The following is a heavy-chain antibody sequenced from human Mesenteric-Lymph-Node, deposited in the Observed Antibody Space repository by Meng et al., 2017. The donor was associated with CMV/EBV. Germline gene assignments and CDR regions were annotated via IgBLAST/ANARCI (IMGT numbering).Heavy chain of an antibody. V-gene: IGHV3-30*04. J-gene: IGHJ4*02. CDR2: STYDRRNK. CDR3: AKVGSGWYKGFDY. D-gene: IGHD6-19*01. Sequence: CAVSCVTFGRCAVRWGGQAAGKGMKGVGGSTYDRRNKEYDESVKGRFTISRDNSKNPLYLQMNSLRAEDTAVYYFAKVGSGWYKGFDYWGQGTLVTVSS. CDR1: CVTFGRCA.